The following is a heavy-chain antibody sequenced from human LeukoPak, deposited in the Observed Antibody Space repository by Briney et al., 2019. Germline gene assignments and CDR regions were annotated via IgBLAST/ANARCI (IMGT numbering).Heavy chain of an antibody. CDR1: GFIFSTYI. J-gene: IGHJ4*02. CDR3: AKAAVYHDYCPDS. D-gene: IGHD2/OR15-2a*01. V-gene: IGHV3-23*01. CDR2: ISSSVGST. Sequence: GGSLRLSSAASGFIFSTYIMSSVRQAPGKGLEWGSSISSSVGSTYYADSVKGRFTISRDNSKDTLYLQVNSLRAEDTAVYYCAKAAVYHDYCPDSWGQGTLVTVSS.